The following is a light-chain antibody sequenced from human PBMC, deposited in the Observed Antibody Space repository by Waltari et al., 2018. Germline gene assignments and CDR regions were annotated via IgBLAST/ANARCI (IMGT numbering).Light chain of an antibody. J-gene: IGKJ5*01. CDR1: RDITNL. V-gene: IGKV1-33*01. CDR2: EAS. Sequence: DIQMTQSHASLSASVGDIIEINCQATRDITNLFSWFQQKSGRTPRLLIYEASILDTGVPSRFSGRGSGTHFTLTINDVQPEDSATYCCQQYDDVPITFGQVTRLDI. CDR3: QQYDDVPIT.